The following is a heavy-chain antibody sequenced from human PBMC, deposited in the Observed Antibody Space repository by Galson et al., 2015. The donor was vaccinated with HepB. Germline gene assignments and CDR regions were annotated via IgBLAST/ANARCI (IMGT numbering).Heavy chain of an antibody. CDR1: GGFISSGSYY. J-gene: IGHJ5*02. CDR2: IYPSGST. V-gene: IGHV4-61*02. Sequence: TLSLTCTVSGGFISSGSYYWTWIRQPAGKGLEWIGRIYPSGSTNYNPSPKSRVTIPADTSKNQFSLKLSSVTAADTAVYYCASRGWSGNWFDPWGQGTLVTVSS. CDR3: ASRGWSGNWFDP. D-gene: IGHD6-19*01.